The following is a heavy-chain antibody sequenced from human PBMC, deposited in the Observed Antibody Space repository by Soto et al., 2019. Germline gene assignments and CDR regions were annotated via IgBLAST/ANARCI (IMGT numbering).Heavy chain of an antibody. V-gene: IGHV3-30*03. J-gene: IGHJ6*02. CDR3: ARGAYYDVLTGSYSYGMDV. Sequence: GQSLRLSCAASGFTFSSYGMHWVRQAPGKGLEWVAAILYDGSNKYYPDSVKGRFTISRDNSKNTLYLQMNSLRAEDTAVYYCARGAYYDVLTGSYSYGMDVWGQGTTVTVSS. D-gene: IGHD3-9*01. CDR2: ILYDGSNK. CDR1: GFTFSSYG.